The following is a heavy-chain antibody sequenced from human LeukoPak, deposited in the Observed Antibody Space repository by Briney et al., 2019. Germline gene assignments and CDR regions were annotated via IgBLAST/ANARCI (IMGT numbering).Heavy chain of an antibody. CDR1: GFTFSTYA. J-gene: IGHJ4*02. V-gene: IGHV3-23*01. D-gene: IGHD3-10*01. CDR3: AKANYYGSGSYTGYYFDY. CDR2: ISGSGGVT. Sequence: GGSLRLSCAASGFTFSTYAMSWVRQAPGKGPQWVSAISGSGGVTYYADSVKGRFTISRDNSKNTLYLQMNSLRAEDTAVYYCAKANYYGSGSYTGYYFDYWSQGTLVTVSS.